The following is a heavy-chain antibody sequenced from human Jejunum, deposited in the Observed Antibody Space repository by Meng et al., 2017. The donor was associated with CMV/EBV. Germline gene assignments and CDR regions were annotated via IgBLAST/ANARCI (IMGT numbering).Heavy chain of an antibody. V-gene: IGHV3-9*01. D-gene: IGHD3-3*01. CDR1: GFPVDAYA. CDR2: ISWNGDNI. J-gene: IGHJ4*02. CDR3: AKTLSPYDFWSGADY. Sequence: GFPVDAYAMPWVRQAPGKGLEWVSGISWNGDNIDYADSVRGRFTISRDNAKNSLYLQMNSLKAEDTAFYYCAKTLSPYDFWSGADYWGQGTLVTVSS.